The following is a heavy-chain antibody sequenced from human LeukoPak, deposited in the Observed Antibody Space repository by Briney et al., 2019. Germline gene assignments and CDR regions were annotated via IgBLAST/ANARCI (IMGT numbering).Heavy chain of an antibody. J-gene: IGHJ4*02. CDR1: GFTLSSYG. D-gene: IGHD5-18*01. Sequence: GGSLRLSCAASGFTLSSYGMHWVRQAPGKGLEWVAVIWYDGSNKYYADSVKGRFTISRDNSKNTLYLQMNSLRAEDTAVYYCAKGGYVDTAMVDYWGQGTLVTVSS. V-gene: IGHV3-33*06. CDR3: AKGGYVDTAMVDY. CDR2: IWYDGSNK.